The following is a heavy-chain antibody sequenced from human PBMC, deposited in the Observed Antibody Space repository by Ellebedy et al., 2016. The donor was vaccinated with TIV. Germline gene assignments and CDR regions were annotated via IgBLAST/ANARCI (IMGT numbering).Heavy chain of an antibody. CDR1: GYSFSTYW. J-gene: IGHJ4*02. D-gene: IGHD4-11*01. CDR2: IYPGDSDT. V-gene: IGHV5-51*01. CDR3: ARVYSNYEPLDY. Sequence: GGSLRLSXKASGYSFSTYWIGWVRQLPGKGLEWMGIIYPGDSDTRYSPSFQGQVTISADKSITTAYLQWSSLKASDTAMYFCARVYSNYEPLDYWGQGTLVTVSS.